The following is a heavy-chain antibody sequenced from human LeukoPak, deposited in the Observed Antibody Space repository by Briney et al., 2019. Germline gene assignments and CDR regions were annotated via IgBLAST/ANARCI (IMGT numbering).Heavy chain of an antibody. CDR2: INQDGSDT. Sequence: PGGSLRLSCAVSGFTFNTYWMTWVRQAPGKGLEWVANINQDGSDTYSVDSVRGRFTISRDNAKSSLSLEMNSLRVEDTAVYYCATSGYSGYGIDYWGQGTLVAVSS. CDR1: GFTFNTYW. V-gene: IGHV3-7*03. CDR3: ATSGYSGYGIDY. J-gene: IGHJ4*02. D-gene: IGHD5-12*01.